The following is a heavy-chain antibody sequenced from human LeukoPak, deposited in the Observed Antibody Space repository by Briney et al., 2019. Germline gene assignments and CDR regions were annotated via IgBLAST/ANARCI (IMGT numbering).Heavy chain of an antibody. Sequence: ASVKVSCKASGYTFTSYDINWVRQATGQGLEWMGWMNPNSGNTGYAQKFQGRVTMTRNTSISTAYMELSSLRSEDTAVYYCARGFKDRITIFGVVSTVYYYYMDVWGKGTTVTVSS. CDR1: GYTFTSYD. D-gene: IGHD3-3*01. CDR2: MNPNSGNT. CDR3: ARGFKDRITIFGVVSTVYYYYMDV. J-gene: IGHJ6*03. V-gene: IGHV1-8*01.